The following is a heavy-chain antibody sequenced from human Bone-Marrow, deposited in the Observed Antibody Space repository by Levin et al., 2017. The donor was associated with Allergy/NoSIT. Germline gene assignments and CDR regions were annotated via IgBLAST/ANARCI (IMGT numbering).Heavy chain of an antibody. D-gene: IGHD3-10*01. V-gene: IGHV1-8*01. Sequence: GESLKISCKASGYTFTNYDIYWVRQAPGQRLEWMGWMNPDSGDSGHAQRFQGRVTMTRDISITTAYLELSSLTSQDTAVYYCARDLRDCWGQGTLVTVSS. J-gene: IGHJ4*02. CDR1: GYTFTNYD. CDR2: MNPDSGDS. CDR3: ARDLRDC.